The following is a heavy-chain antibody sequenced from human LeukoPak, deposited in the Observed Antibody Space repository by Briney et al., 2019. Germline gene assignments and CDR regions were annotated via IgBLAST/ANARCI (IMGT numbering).Heavy chain of an antibody. Sequence: SQTLSLTCAISGDSVSSNSAAWNWIRQSPSRGLEWLGRTYYRSKWYNDYAASVKSRITINPDTSKNQFSLQLNSVTPEDTAVYYCARGPSGYCSGGSCYGLGAKKGLHWFDPWGQGTLVTVSS. V-gene: IGHV6-1*01. D-gene: IGHD2-15*01. CDR3: ARGPSGYCSGGSCYGLGAKKGLHWFDP. J-gene: IGHJ5*02. CDR2: TYYRSKWYN. CDR1: GDSVSSNSAA.